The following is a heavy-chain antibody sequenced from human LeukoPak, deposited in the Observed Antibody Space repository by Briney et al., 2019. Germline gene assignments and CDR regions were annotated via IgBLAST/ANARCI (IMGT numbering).Heavy chain of an antibody. D-gene: IGHD2-15*01. J-gene: IGHJ6*04. Sequence: SETLSLTCTVSGGSISSYYWSWIRQPPGKGLEWIGYIYYSGSTNYNPSLKSRVTISVDTSKNQFSLKLSSVTAADTAVYYCARDGRGYCSGGSCYHYYGMDVWGKGTRSPSPQ. CDR2: IYYSGST. CDR1: GGSISSYY. CDR3: ARDGRGYCSGGSCYHYYGMDV. V-gene: IGHV4-59*01.